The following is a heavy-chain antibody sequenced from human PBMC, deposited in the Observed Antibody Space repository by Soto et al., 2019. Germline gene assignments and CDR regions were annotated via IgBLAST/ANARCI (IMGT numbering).Heavy chain of an antibody. CDR1: GYTFTEFD. Sequence: QVLLVQFGADVKKPGDSLNVSCKTSGYTFTEFDINWVRQAPGQGLEWMGWMNTNTGNTGYAQKFQGRVTMTRDTSISTAYMELRRLRSEDTAVYYCARVVRFFGGHAGYWGQGTLVTVSS. V-gene: IGHV1-8*01. D-gene: IGHD3-3*01. J-gene: IGHJ4*02. CDR3: ARVVRFFGGHAGY. CDR2: MNTNTGNT.